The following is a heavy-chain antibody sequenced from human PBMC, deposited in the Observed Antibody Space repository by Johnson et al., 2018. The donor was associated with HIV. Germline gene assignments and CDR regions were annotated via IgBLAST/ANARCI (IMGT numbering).Heavy chain of an antibody. D-gene: IGHD6-19*01. CDR3: AKVNRMEQWLAGGGAFDS. CDR2: NNWNGGST. J-gene: IGHJ3*02. CDR1: GFTFDDYG. V-gene: IGHV3-20*04. Sequence: MLLVESGGGVVRPGGSLRLSCAASGFTFDDYGMSWVRQAPGKGLKWVSGNNWNGGSTGYADSVKGRFTISRDNAKNSLYLQMNSLRAEDTALYYCAKVNRMEQWLAGGGAFDSWGQGTMVTVSS.